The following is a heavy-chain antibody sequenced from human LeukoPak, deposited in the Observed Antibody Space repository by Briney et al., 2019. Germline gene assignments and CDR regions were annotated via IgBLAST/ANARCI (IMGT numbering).Heavy chain of an antibody. CDR2: ISSSSSTI. Sequence: GGSLRLSCAASGFTFSSYSMNWVRQAPGKGLEWVSYISSSSSTIYYADSVKGRFTISRDNAKNSLYLQMNSLRDEDTAVYFCARPYCSSTSCYHRFDYWGQGTLVTVSS. J-gene: IGHJ4*02. CDR3: ARPYCSSTSCYHRFDY. D-gene: IGHD2-2*01. V-gene: IGHV3-48*02. CDR1: GFTFSSYS.